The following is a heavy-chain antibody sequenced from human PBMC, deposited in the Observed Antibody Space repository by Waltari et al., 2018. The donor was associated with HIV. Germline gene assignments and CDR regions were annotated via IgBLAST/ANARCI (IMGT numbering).Heavy chain of an antibody. J-gene: IGHJ4*02. Sequence: EVQLVESGGGLVKPGGSLRLSCAVSGFTFRSYSMNWVRQAPGKGLEWVASISSSSSYIYYADSVKGRFTISRDNAKNSLYLQMNSLRAEDTAVYYCARGGGIAARPFDYWGQGTLVTVSS. CDR2: ISSSSSYI. V-gene: IGHV3-21*01. CDR3: ARGGGIAARPFDY. D-gene: IGHD6-6*01. CDR1: GFTFRSYS.